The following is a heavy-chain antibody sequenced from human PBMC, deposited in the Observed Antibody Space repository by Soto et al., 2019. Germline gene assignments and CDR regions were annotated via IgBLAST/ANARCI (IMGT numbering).Heavy chain of an antibody. Sequence: QITLNESGPTQVKPRQTLTLTCTFSGFSLTTSGVGVGWIRQSPGKAPEWLALIYWDDDKRYSPSLTRRLTITKDTSKNQVVLTMADLDPADTATYYCAHRVLRTVFGLVTTTAIYFDFWGQGTPVAVSS. CDR1: GFSLTTSGVG. CDR3: AHRVLRTVFGLVTTTAIYFDF. J-gene: IGHJ4*02. V-gene: IGHV2-5*02. D-gene: IGHD3-3*01. CDR2: IYWDDDK.